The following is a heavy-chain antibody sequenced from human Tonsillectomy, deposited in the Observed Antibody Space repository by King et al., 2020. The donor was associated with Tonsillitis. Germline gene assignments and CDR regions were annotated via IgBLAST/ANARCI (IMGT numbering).Heavy chain of an antibody. CDR3: ARDVRRYFPSGERSSYYNMDV. V-gene: IGHV4-31*03. J-gene: IGHJ6*03. D-gene: IGHD2/OR15-2a*01. CDR2: IYYSGSD. CDR1: GGTISTGGYN. Sequence: VQLQESGPGLVKPSETLSLICTVSGGTISTGGYNWSWLRQHPGKGLEWIGYIYYSGSDYYSPSLKSRVTLSVDTSKNQFSLNLSSVTAADTAVYYCARDVRRYFPSGERSSYYNMDVWGKGTTVTVSS.